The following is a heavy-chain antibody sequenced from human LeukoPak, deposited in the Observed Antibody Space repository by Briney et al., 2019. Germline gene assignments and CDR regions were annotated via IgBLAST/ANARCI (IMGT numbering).Heavy chain of an antibody. V-gene: IGHV1-2*02. CDR3: ARGRLDIVVVPAPDYYYYYYMDV. CDR1: GYTFTGYY. CDR2: INPNSIGT. D-gene: IGHD2-2*03. J-gene: IGHJ6*03. Sequence: ASVKVSCKASGYTFTGYYMHWVRQAPGQGLEWMGWINPNSIGTNYAQKFQGRVTMTRDTSISTAYMELSRLRSDDTAVYYCARGRLDIVVVPAPDYYYYYYMDVWGKGTTVTISS.